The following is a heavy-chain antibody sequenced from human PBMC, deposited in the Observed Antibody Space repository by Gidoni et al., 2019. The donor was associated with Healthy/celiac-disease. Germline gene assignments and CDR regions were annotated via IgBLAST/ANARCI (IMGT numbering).Heavy chain of an antibody. D-gene: IGHD6-6*01. Sequence: QVQLVESGGGVVQPGRSLRLSCAASGFTFSSYGMHWVRQAPGKGLEWVAVIWYDGSNKYYADSVKGRFTISRDNSKNTLYLQMNSLRAEDTAVYYCARETARPDDYYGMDVWGQGTTVTVSS. V-gene: IGHV3-33*01. CDR2: IWYDGSNK. CDR1: GFTFSSYG. CDR3: ARETARPDDYYGMDV. J-gene: IGHJ6*02.